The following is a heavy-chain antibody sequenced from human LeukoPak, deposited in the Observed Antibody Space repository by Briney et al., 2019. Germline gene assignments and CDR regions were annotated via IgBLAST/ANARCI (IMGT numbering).Heavy chain of an antibody. V-gene: IGHV1-18*01. Sequence: ASVKVSCKASGYTFTSYGISWVRQAPGQGLEWMGWISAYNGNTNYAQKLQGRVTMTTDTSTSTAYMELRSLRSDDTAVYYCARGNPLVELPQGDYFDYWGQGTLVTVSS. CDR3: ARGNPLVELPQGDYFDY. D-gene: IGHD1-26*01. CDR2: ISAYNGNT. J-gene: IGHJ4*02. CDR1: GYTFTSYG.